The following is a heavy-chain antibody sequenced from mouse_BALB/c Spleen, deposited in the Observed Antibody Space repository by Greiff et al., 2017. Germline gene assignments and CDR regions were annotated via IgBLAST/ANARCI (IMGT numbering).Heavy chain of an antibody. CDR1: GFAFSSYD. D-gene: IGHD2-4*01. CDR3: ARHGMIADY. Sequence: EVQLVESGGGLVKPGGSLKLSCAASGFAFSSYDMSWVRQTPEKRLEWVAYISSGGGSTYYPDTVKGRFTISRDNAKNTLYLQMSSLKSEDTAMYYCARHGMIADYWGQGTTLTVSS. CDR2: ISSGGGST. J-gene: IGHJ2*01. V-gene: IGHV5-12-1*01.